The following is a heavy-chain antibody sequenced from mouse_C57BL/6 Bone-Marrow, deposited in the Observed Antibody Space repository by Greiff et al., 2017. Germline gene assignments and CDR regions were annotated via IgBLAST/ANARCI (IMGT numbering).Heavy chain of an antibody. D-gene: IGHD2-2*01. Sequence: EVKLQESGPGLVKPSQSLSLTCSFTGYSITSGYYWNWIRQFPGNKLEWMGYISYDGSNNSNPSLPTRISITLDTSKYQFFLRLDSVTTEDTATDDGARGGGYGRYAMDYWGQGTSVTVSS. J-gene: IGHJ4*01. V-gene: IGHV3-6*01. CDR2: ISYDGSN. CDR3: ARGGGYGRYAMDY. CDR1: GYSITSGYY.